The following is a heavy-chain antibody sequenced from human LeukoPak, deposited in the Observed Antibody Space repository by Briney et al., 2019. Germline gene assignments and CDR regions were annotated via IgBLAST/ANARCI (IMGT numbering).Heavy chain of an antibody. J-gene: IGHJ4*02. V-gene: IGHV5-51*01. D-gene: IGHD5-24*01. Sequence: GESLKISCKASGYTFTTYWIGWVRQMPGKGLEWMGIVYGDDSDTRYSPSFQGQVTTSADKSTTTAYLQWSSLKASDTAIYYCARLGIRDGYNYADYWGQGTLVTVSS. CDR3: ARLGIRDGYNYADY. CDR1: GYTFTTYW. CDR2: VYGDDSDT.